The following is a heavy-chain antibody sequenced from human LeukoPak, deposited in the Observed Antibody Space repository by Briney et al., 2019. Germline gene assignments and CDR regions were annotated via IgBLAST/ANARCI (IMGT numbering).Heavy chain of an antibody. V-gene: IGHV3-23*01. CDR2: ISGRGGST. CDR3: AKKTSYCGGDCYPYYFDH. D-gene: IGHD2-21*02. CDR1: GFAVSSYT. J-gene: IGHJ4*02. Sequence: GGSLRLSCAASGFAVSSYTMGWVRQAPGKGLEWVSAISGRGGSTYYADSVKGRFTISRDNSKNTLYVQMNSLRAEDTAVYYCAKKTSYCGGDCYPYYFDHWGQGTLVTVSS.